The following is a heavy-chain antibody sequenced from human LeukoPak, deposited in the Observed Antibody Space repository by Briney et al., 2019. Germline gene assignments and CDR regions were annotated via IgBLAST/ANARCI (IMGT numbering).Heavy chain of an antibody. CDR3: ATDRGWRTSGYCLYYFEY. V-gene: IGHV3-7*01. CDR1: GFVFRNYF. J-gene: IGHJ4*02. Sequence: GGSLRLSCAASGFVFRNYFMSWVRQAPGKGLEWVASIKNDGSERYYVDSVRGRYTISRDNTKNSLFLQMSSLRAEDTAVYYCATDRGWRTSGYCLYYFEYWGQGTLVTFSS. D-gene: IGHD3-22*01. CDR2: IKNDGSER.